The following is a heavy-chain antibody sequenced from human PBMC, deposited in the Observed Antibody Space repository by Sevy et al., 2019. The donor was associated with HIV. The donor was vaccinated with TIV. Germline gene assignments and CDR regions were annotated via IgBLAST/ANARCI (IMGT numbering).Heavy chain of an antibody. CDR2: INHSGST. CDR1: GGSFSGYY. V-gene: IGHV4-34*01. Sequence: SETLSLTCAVYGGSFSGYYWSWIRQPPGKGLEWIGEINHSGSTNYNPSLKSRVTISVDTSKNQFSLKLSSVTAADTAVYYCARGGFASSSSWYSPPRYYYYYGMDVWGQGTTVTVSS. D-gene: IGHD6-13*01. CDR3: ARGGFASSSSWYSPPRYYYYYGMDV. J-gene: IGHJ6*02.